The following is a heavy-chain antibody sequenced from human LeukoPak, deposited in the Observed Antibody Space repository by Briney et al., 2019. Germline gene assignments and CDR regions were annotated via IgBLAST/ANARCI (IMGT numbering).Heavy chain of an antibody. D-gene: IGHD1-1*01. Sequence: SETLSLTCTVSDGSINTNSLYWGWIRQPPGEGLQWIGSISSGGTTYYNPSLKSRVTMSLDTSKTQFSLRLTSVTAADTAVYYCARLPGRYNWNDGTYDYWGQETLVTVSS. CDR3: ARLPGRYNWNDGTYDY. J-gene: IGHJ4*02. V-gene: IGHV4-39*07. CDR1: DGSINTNSLY. CDR2: ISSGGTT.